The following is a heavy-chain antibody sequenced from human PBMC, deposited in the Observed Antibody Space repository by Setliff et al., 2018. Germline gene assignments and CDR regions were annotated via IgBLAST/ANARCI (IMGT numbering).Heavy chain of an antibody. CDR2: IWPDGSDE. CDR1: GFTFSRYG. J-gene: IGHJ3*02. Sequence: GGSLRLSCAASGFTFSRYGMHWVRQAPGKGLEWVTVIWPDGSDEYYADSVKGRFTISRDNSKNTLYLQMNSLRAEDTAVYYCAKGVGNCRGGNCYSDAFDIWGQGTMGTV. V-gene: IGHV3-33*06. D-gene: IGHD2-15*01. CDR3: AKGVGNCRGGNCYSDAFDI.